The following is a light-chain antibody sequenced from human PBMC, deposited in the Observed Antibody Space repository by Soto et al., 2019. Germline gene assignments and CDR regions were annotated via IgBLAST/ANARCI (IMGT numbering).Light chain of an antibody. CDR1: NSDVGSYNY. Sequence: QSVVTQPPPPSGSPGQSVTLSCPGNNSDVGSYNYVSWYQQHPDKAPKLMIYEVNKRPSGVPDRFSGSKSGNTASLTVSGLQAEDEADYYCTSYAGYNNPVVFGGGTKVTVL. V-gene: IGLV2-8*01. J-gene: IGLJ2*01. CDR2: EVN. CDR3: TSYAGYNNPVV.